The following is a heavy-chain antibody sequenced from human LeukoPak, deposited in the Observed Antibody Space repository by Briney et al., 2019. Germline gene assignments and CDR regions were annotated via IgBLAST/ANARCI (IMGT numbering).Heavy chain of an antibody. V-gene: IGHV3-9*03. D-gene: IGHD6-19*01. Sequence: PGGSLRLSCAASGFTFSSYSMNWVRQAPGKGLEWVSGITWNSGSIDYADFVKGRFTISRDNAKNSLFLQMNGLRPEDMAFYYCTRSSGWYNSFDYWGQGTLVTVSS. CDR3: TRSSGWYNSFDY. CDR1: GFTFSSYS. J-gene: IGHJ4*02. CDR2: ITWNSGSI.